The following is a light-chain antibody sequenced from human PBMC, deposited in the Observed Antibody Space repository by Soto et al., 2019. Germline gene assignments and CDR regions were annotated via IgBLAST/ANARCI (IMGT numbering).Light chain of an antibody. Sequence: QSALTQPASVSGSPGQSITISCTGTSTDVGLYNYVSWYQQHPGKAPKLMIYEVSNRPSGVSHRFSGSKSGNTASLTISGLQAEDEADYYCTSYTTSSTYVFGTGTQLTVL. J-gene: IGLJ1*01. CDR2: EVS. CDR1: STDVGLYNY. CDR3: TSYTTSSTYV. V-gene: IGLV2-14*01.